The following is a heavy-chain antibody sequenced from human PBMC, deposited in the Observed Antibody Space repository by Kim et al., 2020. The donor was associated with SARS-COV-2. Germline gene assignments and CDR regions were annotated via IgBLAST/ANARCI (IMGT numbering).Heavy chain of an antibody. V-gene: IGHV1-69*13. CDR3: ARDVLGGPGDWNYTPLEQDYYYYGMDV. Sequence: SVKVSCKASGGTFSSYAISWVRQAPGQGLEWMGGIIPIFGTANYAQKFQGRVTITADESTSTAYMELSSLRSEDTAVYYCARDVLGGPGDWNYTPLEQDYYYYGMDVWGQGTTVTVSS. J-gene: IGHJ6*02. CDR2: IIPIFGTA. D-gene: IGHD1-7*01. CDR1: GGTFSSYA.